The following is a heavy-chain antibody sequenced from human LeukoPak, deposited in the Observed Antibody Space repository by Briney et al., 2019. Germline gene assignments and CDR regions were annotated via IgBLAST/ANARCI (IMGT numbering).Heavy chain of an antibody. Sequence: KVSCKASGYTFTVYYMHWVRQAPGQGLEWMGWINPNSGGTNYAQKFQGRVTMTRDTSISTAYMELSRLRSDDTAVYYCARGDYDSSSAFDIWGQGTMVTVSS. CDR3: ARGDYDSSSAFDI. CDR1: GYTFTVYY. J-gene: IGHJ3*02. D-gene: IGHD3-22*01. V-gene: IGHV1-2*02. CDR2: INPNSGGT.